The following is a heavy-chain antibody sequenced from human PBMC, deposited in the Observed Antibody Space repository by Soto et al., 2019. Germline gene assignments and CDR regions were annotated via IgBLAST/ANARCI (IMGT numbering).Heavy chain of an antibody. V-gene: IGHV4-59*01. CDR2: IYYSGST. D-gene: IGHD3-22*01. Sequence: PSETLSLTCTVSGGSISSYYWSWIRQPPGKGLEWIGYIYYSGSTNYNPSLKSRVTISVDTSKNQFSLKLSSVTAADTAVYYCARWGIYDSSGYLVGYFDYWGQGTLVTVSS. CDR3: ARWGIYDSSGYLVGYFDY. CDR1: GGSISSYY. J-gene: IGHJ4*02.